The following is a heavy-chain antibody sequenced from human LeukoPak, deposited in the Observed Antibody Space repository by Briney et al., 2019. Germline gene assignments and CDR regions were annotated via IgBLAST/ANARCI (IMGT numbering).Heavy chain of an antibody. CDR2: ISGSGGGT. Sequence: GGSLRLSCAASGFTFSTSPMSWVRQAPGKGLEWVSTISGSGGGTYSADSVKGRFTISRDNSKNTLSLQMNSLRADDTAIYYCAKLEEQWLIDFWGQGTLVTVSS. CDR1: GFTFSTSP. D-gene: IGHD6-19*01. CDR3: AKLEEQWLIDF. J-gene: IGHJ4*02. V-gene: IGHV3-23*01.